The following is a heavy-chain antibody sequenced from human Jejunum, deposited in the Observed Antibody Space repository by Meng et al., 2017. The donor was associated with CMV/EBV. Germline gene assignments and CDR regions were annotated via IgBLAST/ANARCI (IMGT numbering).Heavy chain of an antibody. J-gene: IGHJ4*02. CDR1: GLTGSSYG. Sequence: LAASGLTGSSYGMNWVCQAAGKGLGWVALIRYDGSNKYYVDSVKGRFTSSRDNSKNTLYLQMNSLRAEDTAVYYCANYGGNSPYYWGQGTLVTVSS. CDR2: IRYDGSNK. CDR3: ANYGGNSPYY. V-gene: IGHV3-30*02. D-gene: IGHD4-23*01.